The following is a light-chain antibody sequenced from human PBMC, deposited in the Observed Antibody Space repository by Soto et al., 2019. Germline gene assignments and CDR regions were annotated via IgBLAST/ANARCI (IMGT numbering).Light chain of an antibody. CDR1: QSVYSY. V-gene: IGKV3-11*01. CDR2: DAS. J-gene: IGKJ5*01. Sequence: EIVLTQSPATLSLSPGERATLSCRASQSVYSYLAWYQQKPGQAPRLLIYDASNRSTGSPARFRGSGSGTDFTLTISSLVPEDFAVYYCQQRSNWPITCGQGTRLEIK. CDR3: QQRSNWPIT.